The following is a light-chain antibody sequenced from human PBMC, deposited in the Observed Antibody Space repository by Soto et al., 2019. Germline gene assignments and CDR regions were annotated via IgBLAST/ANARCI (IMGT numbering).Light chain of an antibody. J-gene: IGKJ2*01. CDR1: QSLTSTY. Sequence: EIVLTQSPGTLSLSPGERATLSCRASQSLTSTYLAWYQQKPGQAPRLFIYGASSRATGSPDRFSGSGSGTDFILTISRLEPEDFAVYYCQHYESSPPSYTFGQGTKLEIK. CDR2: GAS. V-gene: IGKV3-20*01. CDR3: QHYESSPPSYT.